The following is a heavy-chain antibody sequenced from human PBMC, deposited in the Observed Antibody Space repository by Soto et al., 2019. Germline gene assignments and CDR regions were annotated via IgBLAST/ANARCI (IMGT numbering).Heavy chain of an antibody. D-gene: IGHD2-2*01. Sequence: SETLSLTCTVSGGSISSSSYYWGWIRQPPGKGLEWIGSIYYSGSTYYNPSLKSRVTISVDTSKNQFSLKLSSVTAADTAVYYCARRWVPAAIGGSWFDPWGQGTLVTVSS. CDR3: ARRWVPAAIGGSWFDP. CDR1: GGSISSSSYY. J-gene: IGHJ5*02. CDR2: IYYSGST. V-gene: IGHV4-39*01.